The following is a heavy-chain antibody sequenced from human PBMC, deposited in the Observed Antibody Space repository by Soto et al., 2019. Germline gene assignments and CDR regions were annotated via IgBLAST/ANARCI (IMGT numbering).Heavy chain of an antibody. V-gene: IGHV3-33*01. CDR2: IRYDGSNK. J-gene: IGHJ4*02. CDR3: ARDSY. Sequence: QVQLVESGGGVVQPGSSLRLSCAASGFTFSSYGMHWVRQAQGKGLEWVAVIRYDGSNKYYADSVKGRFTISRDNSKNTLYLQMNSLRAEDTAVYYCARDSYWGQGTLVTVSS. CDR1: GFTFSSYG.